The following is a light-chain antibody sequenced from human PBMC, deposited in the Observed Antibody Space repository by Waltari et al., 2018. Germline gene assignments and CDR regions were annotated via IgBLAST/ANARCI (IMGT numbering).Light chain of an antibody. CDR2: DVS. J-gene: IGLJ3*02. Sequence: QSALTQPASVSGSPGQSVTISCTGASSDIGRYDIVSWYQQHPGNAPKLIICDVSKRHSGVSDRVSGYKSGDTASLTISGLQFEDEADYYCCSYAGNYIWVFGGGTRLTVL. V-gene: IGLV2-23*02. CDR1: SSDIGRYDI. CDR3: CSYAGNYIWV.